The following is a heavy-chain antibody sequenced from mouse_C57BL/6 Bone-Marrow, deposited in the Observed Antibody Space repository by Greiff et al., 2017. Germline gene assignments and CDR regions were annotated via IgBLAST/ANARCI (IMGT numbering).Heavy chain of an antibody. D-gene: IGHD1-1*01. V-gene: IGHV1-15*01. CDR2: IDPETGGT. J-gene: IGHJ3*01. CDR3: TRYHYYGSVFAY. Sequence: VQLQQSGAELVRPGASVTLSCKASGYTFTDYEMHWVKQTPVHGLEWIGAIDPETGGTAYNQKFKGKAILTADKSSSTAYMELRSLTSEDSAVYYCTRYHYYGSVFAYWGQGTLVTVSA. CDR1: GYTFTDYE.